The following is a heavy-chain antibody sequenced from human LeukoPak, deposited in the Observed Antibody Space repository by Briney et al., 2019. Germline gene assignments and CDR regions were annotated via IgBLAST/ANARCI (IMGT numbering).Heavy chain of an antibody. Sequence: SETLSLTCAVYGGSFSGSYWSWIRQPPGKWLALHGEIIHSGTTTYNTSLKSRVTISVDTSKNQFFLKLSSVTAAGTAVYYWAKRRRARSGSYGTGLDYWGQGTLVTVSS. CDR3: AKRRRARSGSYGTGLDY. CDR2: IIHSGTT. CDR1: GGSFSGSY. V-gene: IGHV4-34*12. D-gene: IGHD1-26*01. J-gene: IGHJ4*02.